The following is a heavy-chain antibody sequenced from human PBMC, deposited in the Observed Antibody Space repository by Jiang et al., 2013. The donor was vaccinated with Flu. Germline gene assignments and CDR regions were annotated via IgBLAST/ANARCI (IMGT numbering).Heavy chain of an antibody. D-gene: IGHD4-11*01. CDR2: IYYTGNT. CDR1: GDSMNVNKW. J-gene: IGHJ4*02. Sequence: VKPSGTLSLTCGVSGDSMNVNKWWSWVRQYPGKGLEWIGEIYYTGNTNYNPSLSSRVTISVDRSKNQFSLTLSSVTAADTAVYFCARYPVTPAKRFDYWGQGIVVTVSS. V-gene: IGHV4-4*02. CDR3: ARYPVTPAKRFDY.